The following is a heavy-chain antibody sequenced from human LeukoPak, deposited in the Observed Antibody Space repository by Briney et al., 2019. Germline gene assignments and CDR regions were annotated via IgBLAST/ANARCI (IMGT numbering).Heavy chain of an antibody. D-gene: IGHD3-22*01. CDR2: VNLQGST. CDR3: ARDDSSGYIYFRH. Sequence: SETLSLTCGGSGWSISNTNWLTLVRPPPGEGPEWIGEVNLQGSTNYNPSLKSRVAISVDKSENHISLKLTSVTAADTAVYYCARDDSSGYIYFRHWGQGTLVTVSS. J-gene: IGHJ1*01. CDR1: GWSISNTNW. V-gene: IGHV4/OR15-8*01.